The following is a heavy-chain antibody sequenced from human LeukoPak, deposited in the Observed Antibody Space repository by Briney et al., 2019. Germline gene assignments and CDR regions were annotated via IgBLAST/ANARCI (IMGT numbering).Heavy chain of an antibody. D-gene: IGHD6-13*01. Sequence: GGSLRLSCAASGFTFSDYYMSWIRQAPGKGLDWVSYISSSGTTIDYADSVKGRFTISRDNAKNSLFLQMNSLRAEDTAVYYCARLYSSSWYVDYWGQGTLVTVSS. V-gene: IGHV3-11*04. CDR3: ARLYSSSWYVDY. J-gene: IGHJ4*02. CDR1: GFTFSDYY. CDR2: ISSSGTTI.